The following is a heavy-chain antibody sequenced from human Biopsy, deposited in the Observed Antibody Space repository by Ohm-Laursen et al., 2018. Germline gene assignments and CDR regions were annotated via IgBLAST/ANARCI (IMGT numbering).Heavy chain of an antibody. Sequence: TLSLICPVSGVSINGGRYYWNWIRHHPGKGLEWIGNIFYSANTYYNPSLKSRVTISVDTSKNQFSLKLSSVTAADTAVYYCARLGSGDYFPTFFDFWGQGALVTVSS. J-gene: IGHJ4*02. D-gene: IGHD5-12*01. CDR1: GVSINGGRYY. CDR2: IFYSANT. CDR3: ARLGSGDYFPTFFDF. V-gene: IGHV4-31*03.